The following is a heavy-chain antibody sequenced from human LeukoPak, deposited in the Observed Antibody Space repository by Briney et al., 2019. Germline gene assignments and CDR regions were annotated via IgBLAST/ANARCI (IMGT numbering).Heavy chain of an antibody. J-gene: IGHJ4*02. CDR3: VRAGYTYGTLYF. D-gene: IGHD5-18*01. CDR1: GFTFRDYW. Sequence: GGSLRLSCAASGFTFRDYWMTWVRQAPGKGLEWVADIKRDGGDKNYVDSVKGRFTISRDNAKNSLYLQMDSLRAEDTAVYYCVRAGYTYGTLYFWGQGTLVTVSS. CDR2: IKRDGGDK. V-gene: IGHV3-7*01.